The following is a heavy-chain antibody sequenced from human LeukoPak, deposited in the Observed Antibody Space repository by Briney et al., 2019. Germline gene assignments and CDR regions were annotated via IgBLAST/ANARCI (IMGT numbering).Heavy chain of an antibody. V-gene: IGHV3-48*03. Sequence: PGGSLRLSCAASGFTFSSYEMNWVRQAPGKGLEWVSYISSSGSTIYYADSVKGRFTISRDNAKNSLYLQMNSLRAEDTAVYYCARSDWLRGVMRAFDIWGQGTMVTVSS. CDR1: GFTFSSYE. J-gene: IGHJ3*02. CDR3: ARSDWLRGVMRAFDI. CDR2: ISSSGSTI. D-gene: IGHD3-10*01.